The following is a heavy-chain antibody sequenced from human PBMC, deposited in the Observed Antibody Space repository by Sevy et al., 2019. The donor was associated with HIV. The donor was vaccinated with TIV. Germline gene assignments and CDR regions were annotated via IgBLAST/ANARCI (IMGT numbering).Heavy chain of an antibody. CDR1: GGSFSGYY. D-gene: IGHD3-3*01. CDR2: INHSGST. CDR3: ARGGPALRFLEWSPLYYGMDV. J-gene: IGHJ6*02. Sequence: SETLSLTCAVYGGSFSGYYWSWIRQPPGKGLEWIGEINHSGSTNYNPSLKSRVTISVETSTKQFSLKRSSVTAADTAVYYCARGGPALRFLEWSPLYYGMDVGGQGTTVTVSS. V-gene: IGHV4-34*01.